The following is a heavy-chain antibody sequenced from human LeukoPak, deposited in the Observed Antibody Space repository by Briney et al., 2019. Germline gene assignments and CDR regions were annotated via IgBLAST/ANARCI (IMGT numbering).Heavy chain of an antibody. CDR1: GFTFSSHW. V-gene: IGHV3-74*01. CDR3: ARGGPDYFDY. Sequence: PGGSLRLSCAASGFTFSSHWMHWVRQTPGKGLVWVSRIKTDGTYTDYADSVKGRFTTSRDNAKNSLYLQMNSLRAEDTAVYYCARGGPDYFDYWGQGTLVTVSS. J-gene: IGHJ4*02. CDR2: IKTDGTYT.